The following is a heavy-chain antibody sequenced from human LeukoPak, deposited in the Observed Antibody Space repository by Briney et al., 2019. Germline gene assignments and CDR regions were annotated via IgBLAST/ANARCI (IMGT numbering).Heavy chain of an antibody. Sequence: PGGSLRLSCAASGFTFRSYWMSWVGQSPGRGVEWVASRNLDGSEMNYVDSVKGRFTISRDNDKNSLYLQMNSLRAEDTAVYYCLRFPSSSFDYWGQGTLVTVSS. CDR2: RNLDGSEM. V-gene: IGHV3-7*04. D-gene: IGHD6-13*01. CDR1: GFTFRSYW. CDR3: LRFPSSSFDY. J-gene: IGHJ4*02.